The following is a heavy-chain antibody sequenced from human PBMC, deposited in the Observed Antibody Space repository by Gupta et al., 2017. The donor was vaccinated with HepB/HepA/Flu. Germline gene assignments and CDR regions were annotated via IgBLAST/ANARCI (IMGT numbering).Heavy chain of an antibody. J-gene: IGHJ4*02. V-gene: IGHV4-34*01. D-gene: IGHD5-18*01. CDR1: GGSFSGYY. CDR3: ARGGRDTAMVGFDY. CDR2: INHSGST. Sequence: QVQLQQWGAGLLKPSETLSLTCAVYGGSFSGYYWSWIRQPPGKGLEWIGEINHSGSTNYNPSLKSRVTISVDTSKNQFSLKLSSVTAADTAVYYCARGGRDTAMVGFDYWGQGTLVTVSS.